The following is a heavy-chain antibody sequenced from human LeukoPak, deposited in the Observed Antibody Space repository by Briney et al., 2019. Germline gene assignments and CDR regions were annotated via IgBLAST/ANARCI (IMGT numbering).Heavy chain of an antibody. J-gene: IGHJ5*02. CDR1: GGSFSSYY. D-gene: IGHD2-21*02. V-gene: IGHV4-59*10. CDR3: AREAYCGGDCSFFDP. CDR2: IYTSGST. Sequence: SETLSLTCAVYGGSFSSYYWSWIRQPAGKGLEWIGRIYTSGSTNCNPSLKSRVTMSVDTSKNQFSLKLSSVTAADTAVYYCAREAYCGGDCSFFDPWGQGILVTVSS.